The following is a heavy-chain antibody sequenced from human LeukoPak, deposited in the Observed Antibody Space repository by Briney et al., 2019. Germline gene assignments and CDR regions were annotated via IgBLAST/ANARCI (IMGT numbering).Heavy chain of an antibody. J-gene: IGHJ5*02. CDR2: MNPNSGNT. CDR1: GYTFTSYD. D-gene: IGHD3-3*01. CDR3: ARGGVPTYYDFWSGYYTNWFDP. Sequence: ASVKVSCKASGYTFTSYDINWVRQATGQGLEWMGWMNPNSGNTGYAQKFQGRVTTTRNTSISTAYMELSSLRSEDTAVYYCARGGVPTYYDFWSGYYTNWFDPWGQGTLVTVSS. V-gene: IGHV1-8*01.